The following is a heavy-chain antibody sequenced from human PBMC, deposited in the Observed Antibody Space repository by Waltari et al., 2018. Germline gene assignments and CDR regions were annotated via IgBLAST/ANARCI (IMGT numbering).Heavy chain of an antibody. D-gene: IGHD6-19*01. CDR3: ARDLARFAVAGLYFDY. V-gene: IGHV3-15*01. J-gene: IGHJ4*02. CDR1: GGSISDTIYY. CDR2: IKSKTDGGTT. Sequence: LQLQESGPRLVKPSETLSLTCAVSGGSISDTIYYWGWIRQPPGKGLEWVGRIKSKTDGGTTDYAAPVKGRFTISRDNAKNSLYLQMNSLRAEDTAVYYCARDLARFAVAGLYFDYWGQGTLVTVSS.